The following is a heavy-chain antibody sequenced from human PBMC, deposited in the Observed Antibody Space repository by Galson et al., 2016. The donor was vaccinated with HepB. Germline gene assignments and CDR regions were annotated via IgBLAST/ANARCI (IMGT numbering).Heavy chain of an antibody. CDR1: GFTFSSYS. CDR3: ATGNGHAFDI. CDR2: ISSGAI. J-gene: IGHJ3*02. D-gene: IGHD2-8*01. V-gene: IGHV3-48*04. Sequence: SPRLSCAASGFTFSSYSMNWVRQAPGKGLEWVSYISSGAIYYSDSVKGRFTISRDNAKNSLYLQMNSLRAEDTAVYYCATGNGHAFDIWCQGTMVTVSS.